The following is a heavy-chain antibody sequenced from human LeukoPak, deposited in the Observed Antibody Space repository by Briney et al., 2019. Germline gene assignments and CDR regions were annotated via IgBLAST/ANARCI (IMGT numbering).Heavy chain of an antibody. D-gene: IGHD6-13*01. V-gene: IGHV3-74*01. CDR1: GFAFSSYW. CDR3: ARGTAITAGIAH. Sequence: GGSLRLSCAASGFAFSSYWMFGVRQAPGKGLMWVSQMNPDGGSTTSGDHAKGRFTVSSDNAKNTMYLQLNSLRVEDTAVYYCARGTAITAGIAHWAQGPLVPVSS. J-gene: IGHJ1*01. CDR2: MNPDGGST.